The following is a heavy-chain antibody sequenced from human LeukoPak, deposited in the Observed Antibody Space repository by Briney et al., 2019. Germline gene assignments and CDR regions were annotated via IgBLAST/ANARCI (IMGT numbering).Heavy chain of an antibody. CDR1: GFTFSSYS. D-gene: IGHD6-6*01. CDR2: ISSSSSYI. J-gene: IGHJ4*02. CDR3: ARDSSSSYFDY. V-gene: IGHV3-21*01. Sequence: PGGSLRLSCAASGFTFSSYSMNWVRQAPGEGLEWVSSISSSSSYIYYADSVKGRFTISRDNAKNSLYLQMNSLRAEDTAVYYCARDSSSSYFDYWGQGTLVTVSS.